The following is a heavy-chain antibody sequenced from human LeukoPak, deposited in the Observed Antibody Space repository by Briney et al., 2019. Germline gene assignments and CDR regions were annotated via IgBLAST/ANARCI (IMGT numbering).Heavy chain of an antibody. CDR2: INQDGNEK. V-gene: IGHV3-7*01. CDR1: GFTFRAYW. Sequence: GGSLRLSCAASGFTFRAYWMSWVRQAPGKGLEWVANINQDGNEKDYVDSVKGRFTISRDNARNSLYLQMNTLRAEDTAVYFCARLRYTYGKNFDYWGQGALVTVS. J-gene: IGHJ4*02. CDR3: ARLRYTYGKNFDY. D-gene: IGHD5-18*01.